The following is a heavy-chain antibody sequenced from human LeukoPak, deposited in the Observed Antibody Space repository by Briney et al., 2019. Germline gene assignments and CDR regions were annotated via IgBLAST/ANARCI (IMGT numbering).Heavy chain of an antibody. CDR1: GFTFSSYG. D-gene: IGHD3-10*01. V-gene: IGHV3-7*01. J-gene: IGHJ4*02. CDR2: IKQDGSEK. CDR3: ARGHGRWFGELSFDY. Sequence: GGSLRLSCAASGFTFSSYGMHWVRQAPGKGLEWVANIKQDGSEKYYVDSVKGRFTISRDNAKNSLYLQMNSLRAEDTAVYYCARGHGRWFGELSFDYWGQGTLVTVSS.